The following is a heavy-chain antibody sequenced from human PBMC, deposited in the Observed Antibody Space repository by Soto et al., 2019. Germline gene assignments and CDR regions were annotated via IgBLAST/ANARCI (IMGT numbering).Heavy chain of an antibody. J-gene: IGHJ5*02. CDR2: ISGSGGST. CDR1: GFTFSSYA. Sequence: TGGSLRLSCAASGFTFSSYAMSWVHQAPGKGLEWVSAISGSGGSTYYADSVKGRFTISRDNSKNTLYLQMNSLRAEDTAVYYCAKDQAIVSRYGDYDWFDPWGQGTLVTVSS. CDR3: AKDQAIVSRYGDYDWFDP. V-gene: IGHV3-23*01. D-gene: IGHD4-17*01.